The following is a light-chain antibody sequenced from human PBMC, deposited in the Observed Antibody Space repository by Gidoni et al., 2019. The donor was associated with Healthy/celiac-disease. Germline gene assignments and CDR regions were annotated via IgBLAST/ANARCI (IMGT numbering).Light chain of an antibody. Sequence: DIVMTQSPASLAVSLGERATINCKSSQSVLYSSNNKNYLAWYQQTPGQPPKLLIYWASTRESGVPDRFSGSGSGTDFTLTISSLQAEDVAVYYCQQYYSTPYTFGQXTKLEIK. V-gene: IGKV4-1*01. CDR3: QQYYSTPYT. J-gene: IGKJ2*01. CDR1: QSVLYSSNNKNY. CDR2: WAS.